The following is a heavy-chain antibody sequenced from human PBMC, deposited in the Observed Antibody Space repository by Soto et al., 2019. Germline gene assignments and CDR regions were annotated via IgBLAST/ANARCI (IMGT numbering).Heavy chain of an antibody. J-gene: IGHJ5*02. CDR1: GFTFSSYS. V-gene: IGHV3-21*01. CDR3: ARGGRIVARPGRNWFDP. Sequence: NPGGSLRLSCAASGFTFSSYSMNWVRQAPGKGLEWVSSISSSSSYIYYADSVKGRFTISRDNAKNSLYLQMNSLRAEDTAVYYCARGGRIVARPGRNWFDPWGQGTLVTVSS. CDR2: ISSSSSYI. D-gene: IGHD6-6*01.